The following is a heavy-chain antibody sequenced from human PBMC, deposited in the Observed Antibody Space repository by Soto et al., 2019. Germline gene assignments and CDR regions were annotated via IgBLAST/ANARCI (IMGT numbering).Heavy chain of an antibody. CDR1: GGPFSSYA. Sequence: SVKVSCKASGGPFSSYAISWVRQAPGQGLEWMGGIIPIFGTANYAQKFQGRVTITADESTSTAYMELSSLRSEDTAVYYCARSAVYDSSGYTRMGYYFDYWGQGTLVTVSS. CDR3: ARSAVYDSSGYTRMGYYFDY. J-gene: IGHJ4*02. D-gene: IGHD3-22*01. CDR2: IIPIFGTA. V-gene: IGHV1-69*13.